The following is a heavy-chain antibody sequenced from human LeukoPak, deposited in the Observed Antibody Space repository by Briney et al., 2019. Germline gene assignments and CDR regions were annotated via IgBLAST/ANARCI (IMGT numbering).Heavy chain of an antibody. V-gene: IGHV4-39*01. CDR1: GDSITTNNYY. J-gene: IGHJ4*02. D-gene: IGHD2-8*01. Sequence: PSETLSLTCSVSGDSITTNNYYWGWIRQPPGKGLEWIGNIHYSGSTYYSPSLKNRVTISVDTSKNQFSLWLKSVTAADTAVYYCWRPHCSNSVCSSSRVDFWGQGTLVTVSS. CDR3: WRPHCSNSVCSSSRVDF. CDR2: IHYSGST.